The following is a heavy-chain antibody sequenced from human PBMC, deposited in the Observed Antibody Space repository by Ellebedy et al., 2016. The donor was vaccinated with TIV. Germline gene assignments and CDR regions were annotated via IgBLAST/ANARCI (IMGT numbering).Heavy chain of an antibody. CDR3: ARDRAYSGSYYHYYYMDV. V-gene: IGHV1-2*02. Sequence: ASVKVSCXASGYTFTSYDINWVRQATGQGLEWMGWMNPNSGGTNYAQKFQGRVTMTRDTSISTAYTELSRLRSDDTAVYYCARDRAYSGSYYHYYYMDVWGKGTTVTVSS. CDR2: MNPNSGGT. D-gene: IGHD1-26*01. J-gene: IGHJ6*03. CDR1: GYTFTSYD.